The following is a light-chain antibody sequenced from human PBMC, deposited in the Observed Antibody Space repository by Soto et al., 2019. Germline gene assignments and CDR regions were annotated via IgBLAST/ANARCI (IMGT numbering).Light chain of an antibody. CDR2: EVS. CDR1: SNDVGAYNY. V-gene: IGLV2-14*01. J-gene: IGLJ1*01. Sequence: QSALTQPASVSGSPGQSVTISCTGTSNDVGAYNYVSWYQQQLGKAPKLMIYEVSNRPSGISNRFSGSKSGTTASLTISGLQAEDEADYYCSSYTTSITYVFGTGTKVTVL. CDR3: SSYTTSITYV.